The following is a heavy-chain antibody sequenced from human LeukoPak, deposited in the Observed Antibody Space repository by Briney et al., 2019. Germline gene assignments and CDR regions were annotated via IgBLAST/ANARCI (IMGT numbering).Heavy chain of an antibody. CDR1: GFDFSFSG. J-gene: IGHJ4*02. Sequence: GGSLRLSCEASGFDFSFSGMNWVRQAPGKGLEWVPYISYTSDLMAYVDSVRGRFTVSRDNAKNSLFLQMNSLREEDTAVYYCARVVRGLYNLGDWGQGTLVTVSS. D-gene: IGHD3-10*01. CDR3: ARVVRGLYNLGD. CDR2: ISYTSDLM. V-gene: IGHV3-48*02.